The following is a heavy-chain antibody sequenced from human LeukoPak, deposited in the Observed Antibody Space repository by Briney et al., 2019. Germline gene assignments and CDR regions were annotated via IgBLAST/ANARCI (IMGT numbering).Heavy chain of an antibody. Sequence: PSETLSLTCAVYNGSFSGYYWSWIRQPPGKGLEWIGEINHSGSTNYSPSLKSRVTISVDTSKNQFSLKLSSVAAADTAVYYCARGARRVFSSGWYYYWGQGTLVTVSS. J-gene: IGHJ4*02. CDR1: NGSFSGYY. CDR2: INHSGST. D-gene: IGHD6-19*01. CDR3: ARGARRVFSSGWYYY. V-gene: IGHV4-34*01.